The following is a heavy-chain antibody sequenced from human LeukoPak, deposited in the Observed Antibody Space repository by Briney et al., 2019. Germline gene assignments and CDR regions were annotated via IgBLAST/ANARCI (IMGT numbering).Heavy chain of an antibody. V-gene: IGHV3-7*01. Sequence: GGSLRLSCAASGFAFSDSWMTWIRQAPGKGLEWVAFIKGDGSAKKYVDSAKGRFTISRDNAKNSLSLQMNSLRAEDTAVYYCARDRGWIQHDIWGQGTMVTVSS. D-gene: IGHD5-18*01. CDR1: GFAFSDSW. CDR2: IKGDGSAK. CDR3: ARDRGWIQHDI. J-gene: IGHJ3*02.